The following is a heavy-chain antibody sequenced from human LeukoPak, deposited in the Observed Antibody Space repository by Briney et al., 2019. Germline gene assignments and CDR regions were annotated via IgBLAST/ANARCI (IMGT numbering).Heavy chain of an antibody. D-gene: IGHD4-17*01. J-gene: IGHJ5*02. CDR1: GYTFTSYA. CDR3: ARHPSRRGDYVVNNWFDP. CDR2: INTNTGNP. V-gene: IGHV7-4-1*02. Sequence: ASVKVSCKASGYTFTSYAMNWVRQAPGQGLEGMGWINTNTGNPTYAQGFTGRVVFSLDSSVSTAYLQMSRLKGEESAVYYCARHPSRRGDYVVNNWFDPWGQGTLVTVSS.